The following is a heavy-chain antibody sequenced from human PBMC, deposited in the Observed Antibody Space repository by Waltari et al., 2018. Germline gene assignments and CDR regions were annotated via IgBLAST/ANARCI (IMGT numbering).Heavy chain of an antibody. CDR1: GFTFSGYR. D-gene: IGHD3-16*01. Sequence: EVQLVESGGGLVKPGGSLRLSCEASGFTFSGYRMNWVRQVPGKGLECVSSIRGNSRLIYYADTVKGRFTISRDDAKNTLYLQMNSLRVEDTAVYYCARDRRGYFDYWGPGTLVSVSS. CDR2: IRGNSRLI. J-gene: IGHJ4*02. CDR3: ARDRRGYFDY. V-gene: IGHV3-21*01.